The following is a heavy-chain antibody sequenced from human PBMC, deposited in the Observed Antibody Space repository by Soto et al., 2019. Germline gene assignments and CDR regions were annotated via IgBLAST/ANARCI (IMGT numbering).Heavy chain of an antibody. V-gene: IGHV3-23*01. Sequence: GGSLRLSCAASGFTFSSYAMNWVRQAPGKGLQWVSAISGSGTSTYYADSVKGRFTVSRDNSKNKLSLQMNSLRADDTAVYYCAKGAGSDSGRYWGQGTLVTVSS. J-gene: IGHJ4*02. D-gene: IGHD3-10*01. CDR3: AKGAGSDSGRY. CDR2: ISGSGTST. CDR1: GFTFSSYA.